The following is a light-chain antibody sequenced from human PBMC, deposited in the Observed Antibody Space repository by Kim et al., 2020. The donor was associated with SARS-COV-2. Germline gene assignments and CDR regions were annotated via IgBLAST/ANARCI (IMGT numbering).Light chain of an antibody. CDR2: GAS. J-gene: IGKJ4*01. Sequence: SPRGRANRACRASQGVDSSYLNWYQYKPGQAPRLLIYGASTRATGIPDRFRGSGSGTDFTLTINRLEPEDFAVYYCQHFGNSPPLTFGGGTKLEI. V-gene: IGKV3-20*01. CDR3: QHFGNSPPLT. CDR1: QGVDSSY.